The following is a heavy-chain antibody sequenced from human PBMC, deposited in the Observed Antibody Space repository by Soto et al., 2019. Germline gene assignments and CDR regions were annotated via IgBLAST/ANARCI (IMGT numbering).Heavy chain of an antibody. Sequence: PSETLSLTCAVFGESFSGYYWSWIRQPPGKGLEWIGEINHSGSTNYNPSLKSRVTISVDTSKNQFSLKLSSVTAADTAVYYCARYKSNYYYGMDVWGQGTTVTVSS. V-gene: IGHV4-34*01. CDR2: INHSGST. CDR1: GESFSGYY. CDR3: ARYKSNYYYGMDV. J-gene: IGHJ6*02. D-gene: IGHD1-20*01.